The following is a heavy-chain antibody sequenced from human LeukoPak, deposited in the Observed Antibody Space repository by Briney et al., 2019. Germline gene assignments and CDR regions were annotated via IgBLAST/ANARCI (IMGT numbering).Heavy chain of an antibody. J-gene: IGHJ4*02. D-gene: IGHD3-22*01. CDR1: GFTFSNYG. V-gene: IGHV3-30*03. CDR3: ATASGITMIAIPFDY. CDR2: ISYDGSNK. Sequence: PGRSLRLSCAASGFTFSNYGMHWVRQAPGKGLEWVAVISYDGSNKYYADSVKGRFTISRDNSKNTLYLQMSSLRAEDTAVYYCATASGITMIAIPFDYWGQGTLVTVSS.